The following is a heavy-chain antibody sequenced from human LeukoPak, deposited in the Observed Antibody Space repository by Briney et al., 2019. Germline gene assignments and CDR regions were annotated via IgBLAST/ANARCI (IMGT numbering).Heavy chain of an antibody. CDR2: IRYDGSNK. Sequence: GGSLRLSCAASGFTFSSYGMHWVRQAPGKGLEWVAFIRYDGSNKYYADSVKGRFTISRDNSKNTLYLQMNSLRAEDTAVYYCAKEIASYYGSFDYWGQGTLVTVSS. D-gene: IGHD3-10*01. J-gene: IGHJ4*02. CDR3: AKEIASYYGSFDY. CDR1: GFTFSSYG. V-gene: IGHV3-30*02.